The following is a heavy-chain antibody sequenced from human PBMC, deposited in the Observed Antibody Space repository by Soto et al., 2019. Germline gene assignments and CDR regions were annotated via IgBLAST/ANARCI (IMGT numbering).Heavy chain of an antibody. CDR3: AKERDAYYSPHYFDF. D-gene: IGHD1-26*01. J-gene: IGHJ4*01. Sequence: LRLSCAASGFTFSSYAMSWVRQAPGKGLEWVSGISGSGGSTYYADSVKGRFTISRDSSKITLYLQMNSLRAEDMALYYCAKERDAYYSPHYFDFWGQGTLVTVSS. CDR2: ISGSGGST. V-gene: IGHV3-23*01. CDR1: GFTFSSYA.